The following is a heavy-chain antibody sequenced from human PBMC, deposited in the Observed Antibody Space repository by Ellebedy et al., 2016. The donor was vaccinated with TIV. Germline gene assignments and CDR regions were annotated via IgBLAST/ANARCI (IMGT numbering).Heavy chain of an antibody. CDR1: GFTFEDYD. J-gene: IGHJ4*02. Sequence: SLKISCAASGFTFEDYDMNRVRQAPGKGLEWVSGISKNSDNIGYADSVKGRFTISRDNAKNSLYLQMNSLRAEDTALYYCAKDGPVVDFDYWGQGTLVTVSS. CDR3: AKDGPVVDFDY. CDR2: ISKNSDNI. V-gene: IGHV3-9*01.